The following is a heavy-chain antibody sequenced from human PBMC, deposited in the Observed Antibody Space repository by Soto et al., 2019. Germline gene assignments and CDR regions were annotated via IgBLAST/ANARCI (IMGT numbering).Heavy chain of an antibody. D-gene: IGHD5-18*01. CDR1: GFTFTSYA. J-gene: IGHJ6*02. CDR2: ISGSGGSE. CDR3: AKGDTTMITDYYAMDV. Sequence: PVGSLRLSCAVSGFTFTSYAMTWVRQAPGKGLEWVSAISGSGGSEFYADSVKGRFTISRDNSKNTLYLQMKSLRAEDTALYYCAKGDTTMITDYYAMDVWGQGTTVTVSS. V-gene: IGHV3-23*01.